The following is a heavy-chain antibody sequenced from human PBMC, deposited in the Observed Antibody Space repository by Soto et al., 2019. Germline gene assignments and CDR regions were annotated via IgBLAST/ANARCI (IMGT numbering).Heavy chain of an antibody. CDR1: GFTFSSYA. D-gene: IGHD6-6*01. CDR2: ISGSGGST. J-gene: IGHJ6*02. V-gene: IGHV3-23*01. CDR3: AKGLAARPGEGYYYYYGMDV. Sequence: GGSLRLSCAASGFTFSSYAMSWVRQAPGKGLEWVSAISGSGGSTYYADSVKGRFTISRDNSKNTLYLQMNSLRAEDTAVYYCAKGLAARPGEGYYYYYGMDVWGQGTTVTVSS.